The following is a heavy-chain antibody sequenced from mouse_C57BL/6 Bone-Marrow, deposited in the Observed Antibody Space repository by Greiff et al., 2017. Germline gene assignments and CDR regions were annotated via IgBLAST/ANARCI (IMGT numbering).Heavy chain of an antibody. CDR3: ARGGDYGSSLAWFAY. V-gene: IGHV1-50*01. D-gene: IGHD1-1*01. J-gene: IGHJ3*01. CDR1: GYTFTSYW. Sequence: QVQLQQSGAELVKPGASVKLSCKASGYTFTSYWMQWVKQRPGQGLEWIGEIDPSDSYTNYNPKFKGKATLTVDTSSSTAYMQLSSLTSEDSAVYSCARGGDYGSSLAWFAYWGQGTLVTVSA. CDR2: IDPSDSYT.